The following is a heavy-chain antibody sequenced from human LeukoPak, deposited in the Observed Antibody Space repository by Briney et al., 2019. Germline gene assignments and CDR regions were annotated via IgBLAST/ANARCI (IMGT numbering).Heavy chain of an antibody. Sequence: GGSLRLSCAASGFTVSINYMYCFRQAPEKRLEWVSVIYSGGSTFYADSVKGRFTISRDNSKNTLYLQMNNLRPEDTAVYYCARDSALGGPETFRAFDVWGQGTVVTVSS. CDR3: ARDSALGGPETFRAFDV. CDR1: GFTVSINY. V-gene: IGHV3-66*01. J-gene: IGHJ3*01. D-gene: IGHD3-16*01. CDR2: IYSGGST.